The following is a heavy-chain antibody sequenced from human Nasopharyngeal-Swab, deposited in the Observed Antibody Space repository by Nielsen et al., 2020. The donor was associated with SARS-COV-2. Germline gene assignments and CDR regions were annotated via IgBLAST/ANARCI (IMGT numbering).Heavy chain of an antibody. CDR2: ISYDGSNK. D-gene: IGHD1-26*01. Sequence: GGSLSLSCAASGFTSSSYAMHWVRQAPGKGLEWVAVISYDGSNKYYADSVKGRFTISRDNSKNTLYLQMNSLRAEDTAVYYCARDESGSSSFDYWGQGTLVTVSS. J-gene: IGHJ4*02. V-gene: IGHV3-30-3*01. CDR1: GFTSSSYA. CDR3: ARDESGSSSFDY.